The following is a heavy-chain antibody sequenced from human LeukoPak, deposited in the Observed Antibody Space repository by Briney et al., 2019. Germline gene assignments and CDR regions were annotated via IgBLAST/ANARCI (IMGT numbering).Heavy chain of an antibody. CDR3: ATVRESSYYDYVWGSYRYTADY. V-gene: IGHV3-21*01. CDR1: GFTFSSYS. CDR2: SSSISSYI. J-gene: IGHJ4*02. D-gene: IGHD3-16*02. Sequence: PGGSLRLSCAASGFTFSSYSMNWVRQAPGQGLEWVSSSSSISSYIYYADSVKGRFTISKDNAKNSLYLQMNSLRAEDTAVYYCATVRESSYYDYVWGSYRYTADYWGQGTLVTVSS.